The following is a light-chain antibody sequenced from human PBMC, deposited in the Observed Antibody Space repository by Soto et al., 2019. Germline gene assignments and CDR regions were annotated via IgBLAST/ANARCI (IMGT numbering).Light chain of an antibody. CDR2: DAS. CDR1: QSVRTY. CDR3: QQRHTWPPLT. V-gene: IGKV3-11*01. Sequence: IVFPQGTGTLSLAPGEGAALSCRASQSVRTYLAWYQVKPGQAPRLLIYDASRRASGVPARFSGSGSGTDFTLTISSLEPEDFALYYCQQRHTWPPLTFGQGTRLEIK. J-gene: IGKJ5*01.